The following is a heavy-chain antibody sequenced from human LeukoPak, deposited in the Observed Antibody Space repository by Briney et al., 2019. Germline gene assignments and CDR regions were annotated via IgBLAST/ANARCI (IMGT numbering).Heavy chain of an antibody. V-gene: IGHV4-34*01. CDR1: GGPFSGYY. J-gene: IGHJ4*02. CDR3: ARVIVGATTDY. Sequence: PSETLSLTCAVYGGPFSGYYWSWIRQPPGKGLEWIGEINHSGSTNYNPSLKSRVTISVDTSKNQFSLKLSSVTAADTAVYYCARVIVGATTDYWGQGTLVTVSS. D-gene: IGHD1-26*01. CDR2: INHSGST.